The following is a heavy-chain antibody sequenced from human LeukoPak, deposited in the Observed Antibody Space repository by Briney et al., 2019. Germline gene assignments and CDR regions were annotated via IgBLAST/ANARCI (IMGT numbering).Heavy chain of an antibody. CDR1: GGSISSSSYY. V-gene: IGHV4-39*07. Sequence: SETLSLTCTVSGGSISSSSYYWGWIRQPPGKGLEWIGSIYYSGSTYYNPSLKSRVTISVDTSKNQFSLKLSSVTAADTAVYYCARGFPGYCSGGSCFRGAFDIWGQGTMVTVSS. CDR2: IYYSGST. J-gene: IGHJ3*02. CDR3: ARGFPGYCSGGSCFRGAFDI. D-gene: IGHD2-15*01.